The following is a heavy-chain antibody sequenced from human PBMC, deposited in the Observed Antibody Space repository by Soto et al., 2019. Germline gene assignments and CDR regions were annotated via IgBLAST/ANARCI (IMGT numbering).Heavy chain of an antibody. CDR1: GGSVSSGSYY. V-gene: IGHV4-61*01. CDR3: ARAGYCSGGSCYPTWFDP. CDR2: IYYSGST. Sequence: PSETLSLTCTVSGGSVSSGSYYWSWIRQPPWEGLEWIAYIYYSGSTSYNPSLKSRVTISVDTSKNQFSLKLSSVTAADTAVYYCARAGYCSGGSCYPTWFDPWGQGTLVTVS. J-gene: IGHJ5*02. D-gene: IGHD2-15*01.